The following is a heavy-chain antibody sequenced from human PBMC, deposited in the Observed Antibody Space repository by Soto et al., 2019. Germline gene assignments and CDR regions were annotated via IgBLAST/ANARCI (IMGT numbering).Heavy chain of an antibody. Sequence: GGSLRLSCAASGFTFSSYGVHWVRQAPGKGLEWVAVISYDGSNKYYADSVKGRFTISRDNSKNTLYLQMNSLRAEDTAVYYCAKGFTSSSRGPFDYWGQGTLVTVSS. D-gene: IGHD6-25*01. J-gene: IGHJ4*02. V-gene: IGHV3-30*18. CDR1: GFTFSSYG. CDR3: AKGFTSSSRGPFDY. CDR2: ISYDGSNK.